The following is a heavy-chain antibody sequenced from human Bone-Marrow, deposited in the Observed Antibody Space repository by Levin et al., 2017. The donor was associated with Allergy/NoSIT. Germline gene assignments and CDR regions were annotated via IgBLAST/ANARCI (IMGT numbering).Heavy chain of an antibody. J-gene: IGHJ4*02. D-gene: IGHD3-10*01. CDR1: RFTFSNYA. Sequence: GESLKISCAASRFTFSNYAMSWVRQAPGKGLEWVSGISGSGDSTYDGDSVKGRFTISRDNSKNTLYLQMNSLRAEGTAVYYCAKDRDFYGSGSLGNWGQGTLVTVSS. CDR3: AKDRDFYGSGSLGN. CDR2: ISGSGDST. V-gene: IGHV3-23*01.